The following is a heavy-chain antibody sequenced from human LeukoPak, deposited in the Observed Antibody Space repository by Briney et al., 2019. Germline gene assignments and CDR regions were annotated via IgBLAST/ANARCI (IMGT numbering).Heavy chain of an antibody. D-gene: IGHD6-13*01. CDR1: GIIFRSYA. CDR2: ITANGDAT. J-gene: IGHJ4*02. CDR3: AKDVGSSRFDY. Sequence: QPGGSLRLSCVGSGIIFRSYAVTWVRQAPGKGLDWVSSITANGDATFYADSVKGRFTISRDNSKNTLYLQMNSLRAEDTAVYYCAKDVGSSRFDYWGQGTLVTVSS. V-gene: IGHV3-23*01.